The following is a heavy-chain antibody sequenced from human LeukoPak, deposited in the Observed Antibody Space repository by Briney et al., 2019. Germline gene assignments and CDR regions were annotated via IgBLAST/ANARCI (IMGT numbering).Heavy chain of an antibody. CDR1: GFTFSSYG. Sequence: PGGSLRLSCAASGFTFSSYGMHWVRQAPGKGLEWVAFIRYDGSNKYYADSVKGRFTIPRDNSKNTLYLQMNSLRAEDTAVYYCAKTGYYYDSSGKFHLDYWGQGTLVTVSS. CDR2: IRYDGSNK. V-gene: IGHV3-30*02. J-gene: IGHJ4*02. CDR3: AKTGYYYDSSGKFHLDY. D-gene: IGHD3-22*01.